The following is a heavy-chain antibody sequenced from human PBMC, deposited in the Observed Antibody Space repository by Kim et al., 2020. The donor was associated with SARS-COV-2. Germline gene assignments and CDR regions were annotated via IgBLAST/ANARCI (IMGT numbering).Heavy chain of an antibody. D-gene: IGHD3-16*01. Sequence: ASVKVSCKASGYTFTSYYMHWVRQAPGQGLEWMGIINPSGGSTSYAQKFQSRVTMTRDTSTSTVYMELSSLRSEDTAVYYCARDGFSGSYASYWFDPWGQGTLVTVSS. J-gene: IGHJ5*02. CDR1: GYTFTSYY. V-gene: IGHV1-46*01. CDR3: ARDGFSGSYASYWFDP. CDR2: INPSGGST.